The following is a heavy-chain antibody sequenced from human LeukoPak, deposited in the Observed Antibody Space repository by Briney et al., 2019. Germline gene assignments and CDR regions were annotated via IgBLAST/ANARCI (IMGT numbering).Heavy chain of an antibody. Sequence: GGSLRLSCAASGFTSSTYWMSWGRQAPGKGLEWVASIKQDGSETYYVDSVKGRFTLSRDNAKNSLYLQMNSLRADDTAVYYCARDRDSRWDFDLWGRGTLVTVSS. CDR1: GFTSSTYW. V-gene: IGHV3-7*01. CDR2: IKQDGSET. D-gene: IGHD3-22*01. CDR3: ARDRDSRWDFDL. J-gene: IGHJ2*01.